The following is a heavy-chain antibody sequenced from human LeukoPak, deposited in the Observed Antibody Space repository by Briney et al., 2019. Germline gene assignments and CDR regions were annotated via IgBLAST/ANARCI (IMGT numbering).Heavy chain of an antibody. CDR3: ARLRRYGSGIYYYMDV. CDR2: IYPGDSDT. Sequence: GESLKISCKGSGYSFTSYWIGWVRQMPGKGLEWMGIIYPGDSDTRYSPSFQGQVTISADKSISTAYLQWSSLKASDTAMYYCARLRRYGSGIYYYMDVWGKGTTVTVSS. D-gene: IGHD3-10*01. V-gene: IGHV5-51*01. CDR1: GYSFTSYW. J-gene: IGHJ6*03.